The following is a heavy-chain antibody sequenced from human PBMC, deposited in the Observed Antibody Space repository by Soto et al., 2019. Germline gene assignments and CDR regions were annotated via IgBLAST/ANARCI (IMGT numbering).Heavy chain of an antibody. CDR3: TRAAWLPYLSFY. V-gene: IGHV3-48*03. J-gene: IGHJ4*02. Sequence: PGGSLRLSCAASGFTFSRFELHWVRQAPGKGLEWISYISSSGSTAYYASSVEGRFTISRDNANNSVYLQMDSLRAEDTALYYGTRAAWLPYLSFYWGQGALVTVSS. CDR1: GFTFSRFE. CDR2: ISSSGSTA. D-gene: IGHD5-18*01.